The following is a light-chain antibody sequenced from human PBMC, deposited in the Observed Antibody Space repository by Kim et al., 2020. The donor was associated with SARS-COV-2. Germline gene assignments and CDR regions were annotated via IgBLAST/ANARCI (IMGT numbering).Light chain of an antibody. CDR1: SSNIGSNA. CDR3: ATWDDSLDGVI. Sequence: QSVLTQPPSASGTPGQRVTISCSGSSSNIGSNAVNWYLQLPGTAPKLLICSNNQRPSGVPDRFSGSKSGTSASLAISGLQSEDEADYYCATWDDSLDGVIFGGGTQLTVL. V-gene: IGLV1-44*01. CDR2: SNN. J-gene: IGLJ2*01.